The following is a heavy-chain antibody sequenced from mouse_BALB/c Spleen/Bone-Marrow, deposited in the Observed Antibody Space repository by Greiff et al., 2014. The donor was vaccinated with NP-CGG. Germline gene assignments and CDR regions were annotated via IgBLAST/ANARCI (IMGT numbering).Heavy chain of an antibody. CDR1: GYTFTTYY. D-gene: IGHD4-1*01. CDR3: TRGRTWDFDY. J-gene: IGHJ2*01. V-gene: IGHV1S81*02. Sequence: SGAELVKPGTSVKLSCKASGYTFTTYYMYWVKQRPGQGLEWIGEINPNNGGTNFKEKFKSKATLTVDKSSSTAYMQLSSLTSEDSAVYYCTRGRTWDFDYWGQGITLTVSS. CDR2: INPNNGGT.